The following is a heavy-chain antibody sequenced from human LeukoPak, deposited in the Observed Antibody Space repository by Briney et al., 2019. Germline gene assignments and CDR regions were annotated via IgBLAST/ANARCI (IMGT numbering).Heavy chain of an antibody. CDR2: FYYIEST. Sequence: SETLSLTCSVSGGSISSNKDYWGWIRQPPGKGLEWIGTFYYIESTYYNPSLKSRVAISVDTSKSQFSLKLSSVTAADTAVYYCARVEVLLWFGELLSYNWFDPWGQGTLVTVSS. J-gene: IGHJ5*02. V-gene: IGHV4-39*07. CDR3: ARVEVLLWFGELLSYNWFDP. D-gene: IGHD3-10*01. CDR1: GGSISSNKDY.